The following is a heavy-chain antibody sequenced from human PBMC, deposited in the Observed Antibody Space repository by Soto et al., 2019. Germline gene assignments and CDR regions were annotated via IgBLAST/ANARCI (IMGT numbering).Heavy chain of an antibody. CDR1: GDSVSSNSAG. Sequence: QVPLQQSGPGLVKPSQTLSLTCAISGDSVSSNSAGWNWIRQSPSRGLEWLGRTYYRSKWYNDYAVSVKSPITINPDTSKNQFSLHLNSVTPEDTAVYYCARDELAYSRNWFDPWGQGTLVTVSS. J-gene: IGHJ5*02. CDR2: TYYRSKWYN. V-gene: IGHV6-1*01. D-gene: IGHD2-21*01. CDR3: ARDELAYSRNWFDP.